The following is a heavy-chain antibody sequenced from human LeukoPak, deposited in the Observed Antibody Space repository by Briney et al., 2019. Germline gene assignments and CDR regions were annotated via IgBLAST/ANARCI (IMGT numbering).Heavy chain of an antibody. J-gene: IGHJ4*02. V-gene: IGHV3-66*01. CDR3: AKEEGGAAAGSFDY. CDR2: IYSGGST. Sequence: GGSLRLSCAASGFTVSSNYMSWVRQAPGKGLEWVSVIYSGGSTYYADSVKGRFTISRDNSKNTLYLQMNSLRAEDTAVYYCAKEEGGAAAGSFDYWGQGTLVTVSS. D-gene: IGHD6-13*01. CDR1: GFTVSSNY.